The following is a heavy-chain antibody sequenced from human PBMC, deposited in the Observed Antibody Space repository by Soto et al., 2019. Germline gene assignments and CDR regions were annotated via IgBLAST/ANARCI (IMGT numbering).Heavy chain of an antibody. Sequence: PSETLSLTCTVSGGSISTYFWTWIRQPPGKGLEWIGYVHYSGNTKYSPSLKSRVTISVDTSKSEVSLKLNSVTTADTAVYYCAAGQTEYYSNTGCRFDYWGKGTLVTVSS. CDR2: VHYSGNT. CDR1: GGSISTYF. CDR3: AAGQTEYYSNTGCRFDY. D-gene: IGHD2-2*01. V-gene: IGHV4-59*01. J-gene: IGHJ4*02.